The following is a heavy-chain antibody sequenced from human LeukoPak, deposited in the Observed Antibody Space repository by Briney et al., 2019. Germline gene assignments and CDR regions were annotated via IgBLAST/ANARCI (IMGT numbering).Heavy chain of an antibody. CDR1: GFTFSSYS. D-gene: IGHD3-22*01. CDR2: ISSSSSYI. V-gene: IGHV3-21*01. J-gene: IGHJ4*02. CDR3: ARALYDSSGYYFDY. Sequence: GGSLRLSCAASGFTFSSYSMNWVRQAPGKGLEWVSSISSSSSYIYYADSVRGRFTISSDNAKNSLYLQMNSLRAKDTAVYYCARALYDSSGYYFDYWGQGTLVTVSS.